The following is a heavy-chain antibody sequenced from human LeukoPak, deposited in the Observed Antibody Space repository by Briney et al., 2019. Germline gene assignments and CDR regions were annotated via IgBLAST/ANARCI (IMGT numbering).Heavy chain of an antibody. CDR3: ARDPWDIVEVPAAPFYYYYYYGMDV. CDR2: INPGNGDT. CDR1: GYIFTKYA. V-gene: IGHV1-3*01. J-gene: IGHJ6*02. Sequence: ASVKVSCKASGYIFTKYAMHWVRQAPGQRLEWMGRINPGNGDTKYSPNFQGRVTITTDTSASTVYMELSSLRSEDTAVYYCARDPWDIVEVPAAPFYYYYYYGMDVWGRGTTVTVSS. D-gene: IGHD2-2*01.